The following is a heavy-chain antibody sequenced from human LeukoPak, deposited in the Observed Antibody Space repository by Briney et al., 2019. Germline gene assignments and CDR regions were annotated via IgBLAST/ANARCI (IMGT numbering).Heavy chain of an antibody. D-gene: IGHD6-13*01. V-gene: IGHV4-59*01. CDR2: IYYSGSN. CDR1: GGSISSYY. J-gene: IGHJ4*02. Sequence: SETLSLTCTVSGGSISSYYWSWIRQPPGKGLEWNGYIYYSGSNNYNPSLKSRATISVDTSKNQFSLKLSSVTAADTAVYYCAIAGVSSSWYLFDYWGQGTLVTVSS. CDR3: AIAGVSSSWYLFDY.